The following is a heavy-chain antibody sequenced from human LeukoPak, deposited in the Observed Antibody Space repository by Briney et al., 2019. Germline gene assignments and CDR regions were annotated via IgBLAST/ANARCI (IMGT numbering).Heavy chain of an antibody. CDR3: ARVSFSSRRKTVAAKQLDY. D-gene: IGHD6-19*01. J-gene: IGHJ4*02. V-gene: IGHV4-59*12. Sequence: SETLSLTCSVSGGSISNYYWSWIRQPPGKVLEWIGYIYYSGSGDYNPSLKSRVTISVDTSRNQFSLRLSSVTAADTAVYYCARVSFSSRRKTVAAKQLDYWGQGTLVTVSS. CDR1: GGSISNYY. CDR2: IYYSGSG.